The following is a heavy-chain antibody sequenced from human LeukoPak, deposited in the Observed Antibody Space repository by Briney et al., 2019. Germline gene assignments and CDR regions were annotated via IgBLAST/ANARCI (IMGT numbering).Heavy chain of an antibody. CDR1: GFTFSSYS. CDR2: ISSSSSYI. Sequence: GGSLRLSCAASGFTFSSYSMNWVRQAPGKGLEWVSSISSSSSYIYYADSMKGRFTISRDNAKNSLYLQMNSLRAEDTAVYYCAEDAGDAFDIWGQGTMVTVSS. J-gene: IGHJ3*02. V-gene: IGHV3-21*01. CDR3: AEDAGDAFDI.